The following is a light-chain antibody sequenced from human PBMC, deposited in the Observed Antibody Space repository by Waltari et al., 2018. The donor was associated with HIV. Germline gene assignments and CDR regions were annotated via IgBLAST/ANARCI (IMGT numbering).Light chain of an antibody. CDR1: QSILSDSNKKNY. CDR3: QQYYRTPPA. Sequence: DVVMTQSPDALVGSLGERVTINCQCSQSILSDSNKKNYLAWYQQRPVQPPKLLVYWASTRESGVPARFSGSGSGTDFTLTISNLQAEDAAIYYCQQYYRTPPAFGQGTKVEV. CDR2: WAS. J-gene: IGKJ1*01. V-gene: IGKV4-1*01.